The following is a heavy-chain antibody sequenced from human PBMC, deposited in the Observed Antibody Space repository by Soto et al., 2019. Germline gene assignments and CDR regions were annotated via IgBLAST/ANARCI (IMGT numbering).Heavy chain of an antibody. CDR2: ISYDGSNK. V-gene: IGHV3-30*18. J-gene: IGHJ4*02. Sequence: ESGGGVVQPGMSLRLSCAASGFTFSSSGMHWVRQAPGKGLAWVAVISYDGSNKYYADSVKGRFTISRDNSKNTLYLQMNSLRAEDTAVYYCAKVVYYYASSGYSPYDYWGQGTLVTVSS. CDR1: GFTFSSSG. CDR3: AKVVYYYASSGYSPYDY. D-gene: IGHD3-22*01.